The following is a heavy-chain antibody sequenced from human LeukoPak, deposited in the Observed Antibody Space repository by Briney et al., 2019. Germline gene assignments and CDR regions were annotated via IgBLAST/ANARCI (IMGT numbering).Heavy chain of an antibody. CDR1: GYTFTGYY. D-gene: IGHD6-13*01. V-gene: IGHV1-2*02. CDR2: INPNSGGT. Sequence: ASVKVSCKASGYTFTGYYMHWVRQAPGQGLEWMGWINPNSGGTNYAQKFQGRVTMTRDTSISTAYMELSRLRSDDTAVYYCARIERYSSSWSPTGYYYYYMDVWGKGTTVTVSS. CDR3: ARIERYSSSWSPTGYYYYYMDV. J-gene: IGHJ6*03.